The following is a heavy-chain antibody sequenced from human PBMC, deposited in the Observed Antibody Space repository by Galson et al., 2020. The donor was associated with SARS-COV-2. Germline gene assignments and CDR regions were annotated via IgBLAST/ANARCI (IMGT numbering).Heavy chain of an antibody. CDR2: INPSGGST. V-gene: IGHV1-46*01. Sequence: ASVKVSCKASGYTFTSYYMHWVRQAPGQGLEWMGIINPSGGSTSYAQKSQGRVTMTRDTSTSTVYMELSSLRSEDTAVYYCARDFTMVRGVNYYYGMDVWGQGTTVTVSS. CDR3: ARDFTMVRGVNYYYGMDV. J-gene: IGHJ6*02. D-gene: IGHD3-10*01. CDR1: GYTFTSYY.